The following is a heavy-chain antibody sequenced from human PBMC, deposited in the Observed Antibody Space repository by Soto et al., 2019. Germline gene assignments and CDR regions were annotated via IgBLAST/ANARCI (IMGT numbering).Heavy chain of an antibody. CDR3: ARDYHTGDRDQYYYDDMDV. V-gene: IGHV3-48*01. D-gene: IGHD4-17*01. CDR2: ISGSSTNI. J-gene: IGHJ6*03. CDR1: GYIFDDYS. Sequence: EVQLVESGGGLVQPGGSLRLSCAASGYIFDDYSMNWVRQAPGKGLEWVSYISGSSTNIYYADSVKGRFTISRDNAKNSMYQQMNSLWAEDTAVYYCARDYHTGDRDQYYYDDMDVWGKGTTVNVPS.